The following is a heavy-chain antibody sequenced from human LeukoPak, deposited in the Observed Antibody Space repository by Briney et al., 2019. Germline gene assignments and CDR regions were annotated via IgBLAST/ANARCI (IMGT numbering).Heavy chain of an antibody. D-gene: IGHD2-2*02. J-gene: IGHJ5*02. CDR1: GGSFSGYY. V-gene: IGHV4-34*01. CDR3: ARDLIQLPAAIFGRWFDP. Sequence: PSETLSLTCAVYGGSFSGYYWSWIRQPPGKGLEWIGEINHSGSTNYNPSLKSRVTMSVDTSKNQFSLKLSSVTAADTAVYYCARDLIQLPAAIFGRWFDPWGQGTLVTVSS. CDR2: INHSGST.